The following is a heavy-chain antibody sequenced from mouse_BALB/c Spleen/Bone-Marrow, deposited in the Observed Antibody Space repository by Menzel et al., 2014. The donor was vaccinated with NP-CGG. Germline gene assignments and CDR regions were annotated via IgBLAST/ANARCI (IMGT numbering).Heavy chain of an antibody. D-gene: IGHD2-3*01. CDR3: ARYDGYFDY. V-gene: IGHV1-54*01. CDR2: INPGSGST. J-gene: IGHJ2*01. CDR1: GYAFTDYL. Sequence: VQRVESGAELVRPGTSVKVSCEASGYAFTDYLMEWLKQRPGQGLEWIGVINPGSGSTNYNEKFKDKATLTADKSSSTAYMQLSSLTSDDSAVYFCARYDGYFDYWGQGTILTVSS.